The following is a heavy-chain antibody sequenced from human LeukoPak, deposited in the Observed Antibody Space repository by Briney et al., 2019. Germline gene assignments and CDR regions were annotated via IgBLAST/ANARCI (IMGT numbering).Heavy chain of an antibody. Sequence: SETLSLTCTVSGGSITNYYWNWIRQPPGKGLEWIGYIYYSRSTDHNPSLKSRVTISVDTSKTQFFLTLSSVTAADTAVYYCARGSPEHSSILEKWGQGTLVTVSS. J-gene: IGHJ4*02. CDR2: IYYSRST. CDR1: GGSITNYY. CDR3: ARGSPEHSSILEK. D-gene: IGHD1-1*01. V-gene: IGHV4-59*01.